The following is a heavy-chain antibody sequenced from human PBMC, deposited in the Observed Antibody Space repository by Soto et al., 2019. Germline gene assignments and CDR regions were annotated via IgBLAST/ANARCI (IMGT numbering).Heavy chain of an antibody. CDR1: GGSISSSNW. CDR3: ARGAGHYDFWSGYPGDAFDI. CDR2: IYHSGST. J-gene: IGHJ3*02. V-gene: IGHV4-4*02. D-gene: IGHD3-3*01. Sequence: SETLSLTCAVSGGSISSSNWWSWVRQPPGKGLEWIGEIYHSGSTNYNPSLKSRVTISVDKSKNQFSLKLSSVTAADTAVYYCARGAGHYDFWSGYPGDAFDIWGQGTMVTV.